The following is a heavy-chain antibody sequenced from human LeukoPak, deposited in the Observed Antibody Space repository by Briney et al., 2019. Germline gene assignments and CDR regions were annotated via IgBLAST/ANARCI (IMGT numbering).Heavy chain of an antibody. CDR1: GFTFSDYY. D-gene: IGHD1-26*01. V-gene: IGHV3-11*01. CDR2: ISSSGSTI. CDR3: AKDRTVGASYWYFDL. J-gene: IGHJ2*01. Sequence: GGSLRLSCAASGFTFSDYYMSWIRQAPGKGLEWVSYISSSGSTIYYADSVKGRFTISRDSSKNTLFLHMNTLRAEDTAIYYCAKDRTVGASYWYFDLWGRGTLVTVSS.